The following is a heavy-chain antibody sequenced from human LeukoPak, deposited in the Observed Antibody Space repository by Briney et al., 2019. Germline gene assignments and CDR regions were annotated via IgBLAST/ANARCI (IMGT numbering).Heavy chain of an antibody. V-gene: IGHV1-46*04. CDR1: GYTFANYN. CDR2: INPSGGST. Sequence: ASVKVSCKASGYTFANYNIHWVRQAHGQGLEWMGIINPSGGSTNYAQKLQGRVTLTRDTSTSTVYMELSSLRSEDTAVYFCARDGDYYSIDYWGQGTLVTVSS. CDR3: ARDGDYYSIDY. D-gene: IGHD3-22*01. J-gene: IGHJ4*02.